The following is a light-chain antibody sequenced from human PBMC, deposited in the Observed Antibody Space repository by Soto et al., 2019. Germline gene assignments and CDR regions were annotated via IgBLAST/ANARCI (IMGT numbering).Light chain of an antibody. Sequence: DIQLTQSPSSLSASVGDRVSISCRASQSISNYLNWYQQKPGKAPKVLIFAASRLQSGVPSRFSGSGSGTDFTITITRLQPEDYATYYCQQSYSRTFGQGTKVEIK. J-gene: IGKJ1*01. V-gene: IGKV1-39*01. CDR2: AAS. CDR1: QSISNY. CDR3: QQSYSRT.